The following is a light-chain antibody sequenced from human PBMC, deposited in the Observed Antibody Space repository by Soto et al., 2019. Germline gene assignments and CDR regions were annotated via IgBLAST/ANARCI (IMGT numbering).Light chain of an antibody. J-gene: IGLJ6*01. CDR1: SSDVGGYNY. CDR2: EVS. V-gene: IGLV2-14*01. Sequence: QSVLTQPASVSGSPGQSITISCTGTSSDVGGYNYVSWYQQYPGKAPKLMIYEVSNRPSGVSNRFSGSKSGNTASLTISGLQSEDEADYYCTSYTPTGALVFGSGTKLTVL. CDR3: TSYTPTGALV.